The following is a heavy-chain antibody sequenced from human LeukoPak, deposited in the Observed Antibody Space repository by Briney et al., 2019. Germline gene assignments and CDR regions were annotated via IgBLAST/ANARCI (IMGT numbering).Heavy chain of an antibody. CDR1: GGSISSYY. V-gene: IGHV4-59*08. D-gene: IGHD6-19*01. Sequence: PSETLSLTCTVSGGSISSYYWSWIRQPPGKGLEWIGYMHHSGSTKHNPYLKSRVTISVDTSKSQFSLKLSSVTAADTAVYYCARHAAVEGSSGWSPLWWCGPWGQGTLVTVSS. CDR2: MHHSGST. CDR3: ARHAAVEGSSGWSPLWWCGP. J-gene: IGHJ5*02.